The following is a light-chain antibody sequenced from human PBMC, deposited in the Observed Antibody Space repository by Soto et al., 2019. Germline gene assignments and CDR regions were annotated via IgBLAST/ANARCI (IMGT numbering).Light chain of an antibody. Sequence: IVMTQSPLSLPVTPGEPASISCRSSQSLLHSNGYNYLDWYLQKPGQAPQLLIYLGSHRAAGVPDRFSGSGSGPDFTLKLSGVEAEDVGVYYCMQALHTPYTFGQGTKLEI. CDR2: LGS. CDR3: MQALHTPYT. V-gene: IGKV2-28*01. CDR1: QSLLHSNGYNY. J-gene: IGKJ2*01.